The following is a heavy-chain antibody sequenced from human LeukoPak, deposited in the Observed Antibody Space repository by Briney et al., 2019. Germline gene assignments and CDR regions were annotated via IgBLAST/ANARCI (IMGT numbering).Heavy chain of an antibody. J-gene: IGHJ4*02. CDR2: ISWNSGSI. CDR1: RFRFSTFP. V-gene: IGHV3-23*01. CDR3: AKVHRSYGSGSYYSEFDY. D-gene: IGHD3-10*01. Sequence: GGSLRLSCAASRFRFSTFPMGWVRQAPGKGLEWVSGISWNSGSIGYADSVKGRFTISRDNAKNSLYLQMNSLRAEDTAVYYCAKVHRSYGSGSYYSEFDYWGQGTLVTVSS.